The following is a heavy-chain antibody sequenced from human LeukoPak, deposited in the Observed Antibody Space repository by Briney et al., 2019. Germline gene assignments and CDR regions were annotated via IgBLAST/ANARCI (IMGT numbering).Heavy chain of an antibody. V-gene: IGHV1-69*05. J-gene: IGHJ5*02. CDR2: IIPIFGTA. Sequence: GASVKVSCKASGGTFSSYAISWVRQAPGQGLEWLGGIIPIFGTANYAQKFQGRVTITTDESTSTAYMELSSLRSEDTAVYYCARGWNYGSWVDPWGQGTLVTVSS. CDR3: ARGWNYGSWVDP. D-gene: IGHD1-7*01. CDR1: GGTFSSYA.